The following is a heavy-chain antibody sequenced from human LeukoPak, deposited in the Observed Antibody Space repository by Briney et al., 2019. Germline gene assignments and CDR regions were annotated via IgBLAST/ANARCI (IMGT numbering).Heavy chain of an antibody. Sequence: GSSVKVSCKASGGTFSSYAISWVRQAPGQGLEWMGGIIPIFGTANYAQKFQGRVTITADKSTSTAYMELSSLRSEDTAVYYCGGDDYDYVWGSYRMIDYWGQGTLVTVSS. CDR3: GGDDYDYVWGSYRMIDY. CDR1: GGTFSSYA. J-gene: IGHJ4*02. V-gene: IGHV1-69*06. D-gene: IGHD3-16*02. CDR2: IIPIFGTA.